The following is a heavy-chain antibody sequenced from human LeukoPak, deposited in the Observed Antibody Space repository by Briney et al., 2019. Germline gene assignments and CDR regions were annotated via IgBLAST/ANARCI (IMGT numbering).Heavy chain of an antibody. D-gene: IGHD4-23*01. CDR2: IKQDGSEK. J-gene: IGHJ4*02. CDR3: TKGGGNFDY. V-gene: IGHV3-7*05. Sequence: GGSLRLSCAASGFAFNNYWMSWVRQAPGKGLEWVANIKQDGSEKYYVDSVKGRFTISRDNAKNSLYLQMNSLRAEDTAVYYCTKGGGNFDYWGQGTLVTVSS. CDR1: GFAFNNYW.